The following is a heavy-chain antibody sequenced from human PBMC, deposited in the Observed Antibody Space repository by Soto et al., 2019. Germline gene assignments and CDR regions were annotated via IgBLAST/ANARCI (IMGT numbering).Heavy chain of an antibody. D-gene: IGHD5-12*01. CDR2: ISARGGSS. V-gene: IGHV3-23*01. J-gene: IGHJ4*02. CDR3: AKGSIEYSASVDN. CDR1: GFSFSSYA. Sequence: EVQLLESGGGLVQPGGSLRLSCAASGFSFSSYAMVWVRQAPGKGLEWVSVISARGGSSYFADSVKGRFTISRDNPKNLLSLEMNSLRAEDTAIYFCAKGSIEYSASVDNWGQGTLVLVSS.